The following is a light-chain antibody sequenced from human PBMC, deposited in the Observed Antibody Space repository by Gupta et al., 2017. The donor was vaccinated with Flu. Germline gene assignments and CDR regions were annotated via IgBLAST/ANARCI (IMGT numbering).Light chain of an antibody. CDR1: QAVGTV. CDR3: LQHFGSPPT. Sequence: DIQMTQSPSSLSASVGDRVTITCRASQAVGTVLGWYQQKPGKAPKRLIYAASSLQAEVPSRFSGSGSETEFILTISNLQPEDFATYYCLQHFGSPPTFGQGTKVEVK. CDR2: AAS. V-gene: IGKV1-17*02. J-gene: IGKJ1*01.